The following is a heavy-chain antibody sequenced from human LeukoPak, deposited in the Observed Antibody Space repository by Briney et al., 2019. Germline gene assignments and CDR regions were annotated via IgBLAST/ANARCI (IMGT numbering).Heavy chain of an antibody. CDR1: GGSISSDY. Sequence: PSETLSLTCAVSGGSISSDYWSWIRQPPGKGLEWIGYINHSGSTNSNPSLESRVTISPDTSKNHFSLKLRSVTAADTAVYYCARQKYGSGTSYYFDSWGQGTLVTVSS. CDR3: ARQKYGSGTSYYFDS. CDR2: INHSGST. V-gene: IGHV4-59*08. J-gene: IGHJ4*02. D-gene: IGHD3-10*01.